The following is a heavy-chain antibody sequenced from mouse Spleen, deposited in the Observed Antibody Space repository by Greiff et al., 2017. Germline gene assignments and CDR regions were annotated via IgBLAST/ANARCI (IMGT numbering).Heavy chain of an antibody. J-gene: IGHJ4*01. CDR2: ISSGGSYT. CDR3: ARNDNYAMDY. Sequence: EVKLVESGGGLVKPGGSLKLSCAASGFTFSSYAMSWVRQTPEKRLEWVATISSGGSYTYYPDSVKGRFTISRDNAKNTLYLQMSSLRSEDTAMYYCARNDNYAMDYWGQGTSVTVSS. CDR1: GFTFSSYA. D-gene: IGHD2-12*01. V-gene: IGHV5-9-1*01.